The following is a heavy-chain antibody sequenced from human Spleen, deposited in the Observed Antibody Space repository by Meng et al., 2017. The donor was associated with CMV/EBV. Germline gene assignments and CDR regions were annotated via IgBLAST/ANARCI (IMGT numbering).Heavy chain of an antibody. V-gene: IGHV2-5*01. J-gene: IGHJ4*02. Sequence: CTFSGFSLRCSGVGVGWIRQPPGKALEWLALIYWNDDRRYSPSLRTRLTITKDTSKNQVVLTMTNMDPVDTATYYCAHRLYSSSPVRKWGQGTLVTVSS. CDR2: IYWNDDR. CDR1: GFSLRCSGVG. CDR3: AHRLYSSSPVRK. D-gene: IGHD6-6*01.